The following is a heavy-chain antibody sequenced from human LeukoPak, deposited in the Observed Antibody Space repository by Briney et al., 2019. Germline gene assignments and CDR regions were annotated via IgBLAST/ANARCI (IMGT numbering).Heavy chain of an antibody. D-gene: IGHD3-3*01. CDR3: ARLSASDFGVVHAFDY. CDR1: GESFSGYY. Sequence: SETLSLTCAVYGESFSGYYWSWIRQPPGKGLEWIGEINHSGSTNYNPSLKSRVTISVDTSKNQFSLKLSSVTAADTAVYYCARLSASDFGVVHAFDYWGQGTLVTVSS. J-gene: IGHJ4*02. V-gene: IGHV4-34*01. CDR2: INHSGST.